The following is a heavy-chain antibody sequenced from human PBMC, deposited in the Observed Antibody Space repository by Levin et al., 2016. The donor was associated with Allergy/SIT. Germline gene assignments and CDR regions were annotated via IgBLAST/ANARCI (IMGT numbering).Heavy chain of an antibody. CDR3: ARETYIVPTASSSDAFDV. CDR2: VSSTGRT. Sequence: SETLSLTCSVSGGSMTGDYWTWIRQSPGKGLEWIGYVSSTGRTNYNPSLESRVTVSLDTSQNRFSLSLSSVTAADTAIYYCARETYIVPTASSSDAFDVWGQGTMVTVSS. J-gene: IGHJ3*01. D-gene: IGHD5-12*01. CDR1: GGSMTGDY. V-gene: IGHV4-59*01.